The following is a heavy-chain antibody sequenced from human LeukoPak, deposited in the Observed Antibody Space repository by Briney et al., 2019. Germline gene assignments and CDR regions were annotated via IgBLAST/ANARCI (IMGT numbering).Heavy chain of an antibody. CDR3: ARTIGQNSNSWLYFYYGLDV. V-gene: IGHV3-23*01. Sequence: PGGSLRLSCTASGFTFDSYAMSWVRQAPGKGLEWVSSISGGSEDTYFADSVKGRFTISRDNSQSTLYLQMNSLRTEDTAVYYCARTIGQNSNSWLYFYYGLDVWGQGTTVTVSS. CDR2: ISGGSEDT. CDR1: GFTFDSYA. D-gene: IGHD6-13*01. J-gene: IGHJ6*02.